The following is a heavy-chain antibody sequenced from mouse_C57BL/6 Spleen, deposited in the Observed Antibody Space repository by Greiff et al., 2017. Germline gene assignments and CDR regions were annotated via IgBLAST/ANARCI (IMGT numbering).Heavy chain of an antibody. V-gene: IGHV1-15*01. Sequence: QVQLQQSGAELVRPGASVTLSCKASGYTFTDYEMHWVKQTPVHGLEWIGAIDPETGGTDYNQKFKGKATLTADKSSSTAYMQLRSLTSEDSAVYYCTRGKAYDRFAYWGQGTLVTVSA. CDR2: IDPETGGT. CDR1: GYTFTDYE. CDR3: TRGKAYDRFAY. D-gene: IGHD2-3*01. J-gene: IGHJ3*01.